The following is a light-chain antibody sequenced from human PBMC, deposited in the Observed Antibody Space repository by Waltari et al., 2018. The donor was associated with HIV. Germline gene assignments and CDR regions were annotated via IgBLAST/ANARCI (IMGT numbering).Light chain of an antibody. J-gene: IGKJ5*01. Sequence: DIVLTQSPATLSLSPGERATLSCRASQNVDNYLAWYQQKPGQAPRLLIYDASNRATGIPARFSGSGAGTDFTLTISSLEPEDFAVYYCQQRDKWPPKVTFGQVTRLQI. CDR1: QNVDNY. V-gene: IGKV3-11*01. CDR2: DAS. CDR3: QQRDKWPPKVT.